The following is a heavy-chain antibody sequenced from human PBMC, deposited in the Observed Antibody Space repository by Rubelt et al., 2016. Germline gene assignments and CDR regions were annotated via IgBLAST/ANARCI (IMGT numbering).Heavy chain of an antibody. D-gene: IGHD3-10*01. CDR3: AIPPRDGSGNSLNRFDY. CDR2: INHSGST. V-gene: IGHV4-34*01. CDR1: GGSFSGYY. J-gene: IGHJ4*02. Sequence: QVQLQQWGAGLLKPSETLSLTCAVYGGSFSGYYWSWIRQPPGKGLEWIGEINHSGSTNYNPSLKGRVTIAVATAKNQFSLNLSSVTAADTAVYYSAIPPRDGSGNSLNRFDYWGQGTLVTVSS.